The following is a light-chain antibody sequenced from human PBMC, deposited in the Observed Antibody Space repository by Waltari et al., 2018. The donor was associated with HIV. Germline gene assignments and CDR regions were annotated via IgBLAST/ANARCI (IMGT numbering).Light chain of an antibody. Sequence: ELVFTHSPATLLLSPGGRATFSCRVSQSVSNYLAWYQQKPGQAPRRLIFDASNRAAGIAARFSGSGSGTDFTLTISSLEPEDFAVYYCQHRSNRPLFGQGTRLEIK. CDR1: QSVSNY. J-gene: IGKJ5*01. CDR2: DAS. CDR3: QHRSNRPL. V-gene: IGKV3-11*01.